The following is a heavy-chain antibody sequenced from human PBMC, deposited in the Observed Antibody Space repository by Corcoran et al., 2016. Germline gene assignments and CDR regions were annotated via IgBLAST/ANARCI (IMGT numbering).Heavy chain of an antibody. J-gene: IGHJ4*02. CDR1: GGSVSSGSYY. D-gene: IGHD1-26*01. CDR3: ARDVRQWERSGFDY. Sequence: QVQLQESGPGLVKPSETLSLTCTVSGGSVSSGSYYWSWIRQPPGKGLEWIGYIYYSGSTYYNPSLKSRVTISVDTSKNQFSLKLSSVTAADTAVYYCARDVRQWERSGFDYWGQGTLVTVSS. V-gene: IGHV4-61*01. CDR2: IYYSGST.